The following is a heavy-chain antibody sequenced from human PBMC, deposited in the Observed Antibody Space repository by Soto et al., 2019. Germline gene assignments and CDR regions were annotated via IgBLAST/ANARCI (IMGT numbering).Heavy chain of an antibody. CDR3: ARDFSPAGTTGFYYYGMDV. J-gene: IGHJ6*02. CDR2: IIPIFGTA. Sequence: SVKVSCKXSGGTFSSYAISWVRQAPGQGLEWMGGIIPIFGTANYAQKFQGRVTITADESTSTAYMELSSLRSEDTAVYYCARDFSPAGTTGFYYYGMDVWGQGTTVTVSS. D-gene: IGHD1-7*01. V-gene: IGHV1-69*13. CDR1: GGTFSSYA.